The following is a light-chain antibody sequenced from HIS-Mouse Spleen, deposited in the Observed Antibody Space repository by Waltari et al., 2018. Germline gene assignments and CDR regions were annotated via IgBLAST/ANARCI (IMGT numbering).Light chain of an antibody. V-gene: IGKV2-28*01. J-gene: IGKJ4*01. Sequence: DIVITQSPLSLPVPPGEPASIPCSSSQSLLHSNGYNYLDWYLQKPGQSPQLLIYLGSNRASGVPDRFSGSGSGTDFTLKISRVEAEDVGVYYCMQALQTPLTFGGGTKVEIK. CDR2: LGS. CDR1: QSLLHSNGYNY. CDR3: MQALQTPLT.